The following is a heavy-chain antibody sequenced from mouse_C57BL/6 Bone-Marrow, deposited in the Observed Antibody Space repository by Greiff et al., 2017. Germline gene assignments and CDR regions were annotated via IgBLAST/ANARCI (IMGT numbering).Heavy chain of an antibody. D-gene: IGHD1-1*01. CDR3: ARRGYGSLWFAY. CDR2: IHPNSGST. J-gene: IGHJ3*01. V-gene: IGHV1-64*01. Sequence: QVQLQQPGAELVKPGASVKLSCKASGYTFTSYWMHWVKQRPGQGLEWIGMIHPNSGSTNYNEKFKSKDTLTVDKSSSTAYMQLSSLTSEDSAVYYCARRGYGSLWFAYWGQGTLVTVSA. CDR1: GYTFTSYW.